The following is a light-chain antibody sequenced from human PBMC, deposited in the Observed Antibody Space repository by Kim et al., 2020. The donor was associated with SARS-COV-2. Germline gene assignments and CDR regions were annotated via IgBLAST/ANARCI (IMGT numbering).Light chain of an antibody. CDR1: QSVSRSY. CDR3: QQYGNSPWT. CDR2: DAS. V-gene: IGKV3-20*01. Sequence: SPGERATLSCRASQSVSRSYLAWYQQKPGQAPRLLMYDASSRATGIPDRFSGSGSGTDFTLTISRLEPEDFAVYYCQQYGNSPWTFGQGTKVDIK. J-gene: IGKJ1*01.